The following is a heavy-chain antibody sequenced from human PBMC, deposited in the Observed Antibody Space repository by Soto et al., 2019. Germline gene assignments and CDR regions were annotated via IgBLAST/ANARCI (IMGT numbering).Heavy chain of an antibody. Sequence: GSLRISCAASDFSLSPYWMNWVRQVPGRGLEWVARLSSDGFGAAYADSVKGRFFISRDIARNTLSQQMNSLRADDTAVYYCARDLGGPDYWGRGTSVTVSS. CDR1: DFSLSPYW. V-gene: IGHV3-74*03. CDR3: ARDLGGPDY. D-gene: IGHD3-16*01. J-gene: IGHJ4*02. CDR2: LSSDGFGA.